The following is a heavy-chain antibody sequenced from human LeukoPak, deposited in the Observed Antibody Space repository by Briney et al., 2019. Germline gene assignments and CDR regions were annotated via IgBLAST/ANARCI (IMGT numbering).Heavy chain of an antibody. D-gene: IGHD3-22*01. Sequence: GGSLRLSCAAPGFTFDEYGMNWVRQAPGKGLEWVSGINWNGGSTGYADAVKGRFTIHRDNAKKSLYLQMHSLRAENTALYYCARGYFYDSSGYYGNLDYWGQGTLVTVSS. CDR2: INWNGGST. CDR1: GFTFDEYG. CDR3: ARGYFYDSSGYYGNLDY. V-gene: IGHV3-20*04. J-gene: IGHJ4*02.